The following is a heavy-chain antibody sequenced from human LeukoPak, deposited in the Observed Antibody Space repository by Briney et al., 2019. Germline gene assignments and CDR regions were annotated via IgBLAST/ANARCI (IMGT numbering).Heavy chain of an antibody. CDR3: ARGKQLVHDYYYYGMDV. CDR1: GFTFDNSA. D-gene: IGHD6-6*01. Sequence: PGRSLRLSCAASGFTFDNSAMHWVRQAPGKGLEWVSGISWNSAGIHYADSVKGRFTISRDNAKNSLYLQMNSLRAEDTAVYYCARGKQLVHDYYYYGMDVWGQGTTVTVSS. CDR2: ISWNSAGI. V-gene: IGHV3-9*01. J-gene: IGHJ6*02.